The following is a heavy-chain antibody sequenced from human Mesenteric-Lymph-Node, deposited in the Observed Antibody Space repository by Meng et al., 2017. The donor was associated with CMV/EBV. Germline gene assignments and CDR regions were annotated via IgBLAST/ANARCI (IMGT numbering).Heavy chain of an antibody. D-gene: IGHD3-3*01. V-gene: IGHV4-61*01. Sequence: SETLSLTCTVSGGSVSSDSYYWSWIRQPPGKGLEWIGYIYYSGSTNYNYNPSLKSRVTISVDASKNQFSLKLSSVTAADTAVYYCAKWTSITIFGVDKAYFDYWGQGTLVTVSS. J-gene: IGHJ4*02. CDR2: IYYSGST. CDR1: GGSVSSDSYY. CDR3: AKWTSITIFGVDKAYFDY.